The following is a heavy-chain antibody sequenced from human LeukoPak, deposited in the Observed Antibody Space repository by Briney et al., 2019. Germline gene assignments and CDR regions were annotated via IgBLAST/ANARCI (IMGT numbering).Heavy chain of an antibody. CDR3: AKDFVVVPGNVNYFDY. D-gene: IGHD2-21*02. CDR2: ISGSGGST. V-gene: IGHV3-23*01. J-gene: IGHJ4*02. Sequence: GGSLRLSCAASGFTFSSYAMSWVRQAPGKGLEWVSAISGSGGSTYYADSVKGRFTVSRDKSKNTLYVQMKSLRAEDTAVYYCAKDFVVVPGNVNYFDYWGQGTLVTVSS. CDR1: GFTFSSYA.